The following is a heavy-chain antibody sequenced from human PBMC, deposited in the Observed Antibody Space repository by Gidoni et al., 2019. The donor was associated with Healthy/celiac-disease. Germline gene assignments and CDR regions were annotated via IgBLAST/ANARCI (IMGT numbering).Heavy chain of an antibody. J-gene: IGHJ3*02. CDR2: LNHSGST. Sequence: CAVYGGSFSGYYWSWIRQPPGKGLEWIGELNHSGSTNYNPSLKSRVTISVDTAKNQFSLKLSSVTAADTAVYYCAREWRNGPKLERRASLAFDIWGQGTMVTVSS. CDR3: AREWRNGPKLERRASLAFDI. V-gene: IGHV4-34*01. CDR1: GGSFSGYY. D-gene: IGHD1-1*01.